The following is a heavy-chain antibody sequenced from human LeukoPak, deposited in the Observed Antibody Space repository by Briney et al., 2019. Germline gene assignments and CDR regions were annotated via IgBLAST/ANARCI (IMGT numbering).Heavy chain of an antibody. CDR2: INPSGGST. CDR3: ARGGLVVVPAAMYYWFDP. Sequence: ASVKVSCKGSGYTFTSYYMHWVRQAPGQGLEWMGIINPSGGSTSYAQKFQGRVIMTRDTSTSTVYMELSSLRSEDTAVYYCARGGLVVVPAAMYYWFDPWGQGTLVTVSS. D-gene: IGHD2-2*01. CDR1: GYTFTSYY. J-gene: IGHJ5*02. V-gene: IGHV1-46*01.